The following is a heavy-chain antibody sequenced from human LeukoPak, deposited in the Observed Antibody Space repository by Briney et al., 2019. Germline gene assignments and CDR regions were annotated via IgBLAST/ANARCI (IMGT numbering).Heavy chain of an antibody. CDR3: ARDLSDYVWGSYRWNYFDY. Sequence: GGSLRLSCAASGFTFSSYAMHWVRQAPGKGLEWVAVISYGGSNKYYADSVKGRFTISRDNSRNTLYLQMNSLRAEDTAVYYCARDLSDYVWGSYRWNYFDYWGQGTLVTVSS. CDR1: GFTFSSYA. V-gene: IGHV3-30-3*01. CDR2: ISYGGSNK. J-gene: IGHJ4*02. D-gene: IGHD3-16*02.